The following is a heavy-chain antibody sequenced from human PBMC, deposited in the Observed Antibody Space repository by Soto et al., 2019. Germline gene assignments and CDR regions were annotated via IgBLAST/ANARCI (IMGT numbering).Heavy chain of an antibody. CDR2: IIPIFGTA. Sequence: GASVKVSCKASGGTFSSYAISWVRQAPGQGLEWMGGIIPIFGTANYAQKFQGRVTITADESTSTAYMELSSLRSEDTAVYYCARGVTIVNWFDPWGQGTLVTVS. D-gene: IGHD3-3*01. J-gene: IGHJ5*02. V-gene: IGHV1-69*13. CDR1: GGTFSSYA. CDR3: ARGVTIVNWFDP.